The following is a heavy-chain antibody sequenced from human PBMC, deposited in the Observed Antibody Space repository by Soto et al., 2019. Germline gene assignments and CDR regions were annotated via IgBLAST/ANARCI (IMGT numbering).Heavy chain of an antibody. CDR1: GYTFTSYG. Sequence: ASVKVSCKASGYTFTSYGISWVRQAPGQGLEWMGWISAYNGNTNYAQKLQGRVTMTTDTSTSTAYMELRSLRSDDTAVYYWARDDPPSHSTRRLLWFGELLPFDYWGKGTLVTVSS. CDR3: ARDDPPSHSTRRLLWFGELLPFDY. J-gene: IGHJ4*02. V-gene: IGHV1-18*01. D-gene: IGHD3-10*01. CDR2: ISAYNGNT.